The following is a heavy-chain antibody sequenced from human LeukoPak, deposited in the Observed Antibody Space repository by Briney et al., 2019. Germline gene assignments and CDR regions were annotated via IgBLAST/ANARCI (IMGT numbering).Heavy chain of an antibody. Sequence: GGSLRQSCAATGFTFFNYALAWVRQAPGKGLQSVSYISHSGHRTYYTASVLGRFTVYGDNSKNTLYLEMKGLTAEDTAVYYCAKDRRHCTSTFCSCDHFDSWGQGTVHTVSS. J-gene: IGHJ4*02. CDR2: ISHSGHRT. CDR1: GFTFFNYA. CDR3: AKDRRHCTSTFCSCDHFDS. D-gene: IGHD2-8*01. V-gene: IGHV3-23*01.